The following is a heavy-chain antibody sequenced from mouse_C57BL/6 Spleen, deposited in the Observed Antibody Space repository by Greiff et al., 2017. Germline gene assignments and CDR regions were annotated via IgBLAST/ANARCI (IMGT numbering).Heavy chain of an antibody. CDR1: GFTFSDYY. V-gene: IGHV5-16*01. D-gene: IGHD1-1*01. CDR2: INYDGSST. J-gene: IGHJ1*03. Sequence: DVKLVESEGGLVQPGSSMKLSCTASGFTFSDYYMAWVRQVPEKGLEWVANINYDGSSTYYLDSLKSRFIISRDNAKNILYLQMSSLKSEDTATYYCAREAYYYGSSSWYFDVWGTGTTVTVSS. CDR3: AREAYYYGSSSWYFDV.